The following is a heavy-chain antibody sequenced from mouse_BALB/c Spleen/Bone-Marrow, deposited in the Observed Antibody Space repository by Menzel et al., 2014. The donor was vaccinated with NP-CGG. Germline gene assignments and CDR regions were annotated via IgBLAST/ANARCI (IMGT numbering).Heavy chain of an antibody. CDR1: GYTFTSYW. J-gene: IGHJ4*01. CDR3: ASPYGYEDYSAMDY. V-gene: IGHV1-7*01. Sequence: VQGVESGAELAKPGASVKMSCKASGYTFTSYWMHWVKQRPGQVLEWIGYINPSTGYTEYNLKFKDKATLTADKSSSTAYIQLSSLTPEDSAVYYCASPYGYEDYSAMDYWGQGTSVTVSS. D-gene: IGHD1-2*01. CDR2: INPSTGYT.